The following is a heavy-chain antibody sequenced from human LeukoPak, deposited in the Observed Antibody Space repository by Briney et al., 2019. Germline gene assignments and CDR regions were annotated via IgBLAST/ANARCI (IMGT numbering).Heavy chain of an antibody. V-gene: IGHV4-30-4*08. Sequence: PSQTLSLTCTVSGGSISSGDYYWSWIRQPPGKGLEWIGYIYYSGSTYYNPSLKSRVTISVDTSKNQFSLKLTSVTAADTAVYYCARHDYDFWSGLFDFWGQGTLVTVSS. CDR2: IYYSGST. CDR3: ARHDYDFWSGLFDF. J-gene: IGHJ4*02. D-gene: IGHD3-3*01. CDR1: GGSISSGDYY.